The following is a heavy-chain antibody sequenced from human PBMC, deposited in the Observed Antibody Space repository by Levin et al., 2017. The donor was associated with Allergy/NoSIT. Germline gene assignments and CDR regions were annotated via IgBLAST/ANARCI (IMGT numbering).Heavy chain of an antibody. CDR3: AREGSSFSIDY. D-gene: IGHD6-13*01. Sequence: SETALTCTVSGGSISSYYWSWIRQPPGKGLEWIGYIYYSGSTNYNPSLKSRVTISVDTSKNQFSLKLSSVTAADTAVYYCAREGSSFSIDYWGQGTLVTVSS. CDR2: IYYSGST. CDR1: GGSISSYY. J-gene: IGHJ4*02. V-gene: IGHV4-59*01.